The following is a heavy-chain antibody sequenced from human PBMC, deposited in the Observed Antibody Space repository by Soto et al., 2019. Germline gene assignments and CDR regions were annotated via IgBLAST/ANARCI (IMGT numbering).Heavy chain of an antibody. V-gene: IGHV3-23*01. J-gene: IGHJ4*02. D-gene: IGHD1-20*01. CDR2: LDGSGGAT. CDR3: AKVKTCNCLDY. Sequence: EVQLLESGGGLVQPGGSLRLSCAASGFTASGFTFSSSAMSWVRQAPGKGLEWVSALDGSGGATYYADCVKGQFTVSRHNSNSTLYLQPKTLSAEDTAVYYCAKVKTCNCLDYWGQGTLVTVAS. CDR1: GFTFSSSA.